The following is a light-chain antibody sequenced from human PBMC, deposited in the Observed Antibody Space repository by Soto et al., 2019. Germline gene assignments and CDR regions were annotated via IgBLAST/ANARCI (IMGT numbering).Light chain of an antibody. V-gene: IGKV3-15*01. Sequence: EVVMTQSPATLSVSPGESATLSCRASQSVGSNLAWYQQKPGQPPRLLLYGTSTRATGIPARISGSGSGTEFTLTISSLQSEDFAVYYCQQHNDWPRTFGQGTKVQIK. CDR3: QQHNDWPRT. J-gene: IGKJ1*01. CDR2: GTS. CDR1: QSVGSN.